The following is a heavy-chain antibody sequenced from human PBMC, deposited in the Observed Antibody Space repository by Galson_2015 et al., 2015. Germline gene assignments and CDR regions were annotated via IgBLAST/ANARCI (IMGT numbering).Heavy chain of an antibody. Sequence: SVKVSCKAPGGTFSSYAISWVRQAPGQGLEWMGGIIPIFGTANYAQKFQGRVTITADESTSTAYMELSSLRSEDTAVYYCASRLGNYYDSSGYSDAFDIWGQGTMVTVSS. V-gene: IGHV1-69*13. D-gene: IGHD3-22*01. CDR3: ASRLGNYYDSSGYSDAFDI. CDR2: IIPIFGTA. J-gene: IGHJ3*02. CDR1: GGTFSSYA.